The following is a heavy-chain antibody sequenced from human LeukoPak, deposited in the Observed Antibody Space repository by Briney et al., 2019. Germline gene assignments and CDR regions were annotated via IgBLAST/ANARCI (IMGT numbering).Heavy chain of an antibody. J-gene: IGHJ4*02. CDR3: AAGGIYSLLDY. D-gene: IGHD3-10*01. Sequence: EASVNVSCKVSGDTLSELTMHLVRQAPGKGLEWMGGFDPGAGEILYAQQFQGRVTMTEDTSTDTAYMELTSLRSEDSGVYFCAAGGIYSLLDYWGQGTLVTVSS. CDR2: FDPGAGEI. CDR1: GDTLSELT. V-gene: IGHV1-24*01.